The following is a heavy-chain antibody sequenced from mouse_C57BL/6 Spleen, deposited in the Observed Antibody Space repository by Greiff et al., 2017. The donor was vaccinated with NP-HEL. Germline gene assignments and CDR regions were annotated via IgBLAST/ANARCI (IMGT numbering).Heavy chain of an antibody. CDR1: GYTFTSYW. V-gene: IGHV1-69*01. CDR3: ARQANWGFAY. Sequence: QVQLQQPGAELVMPGASVKLSCKASGYTFTSYWMHWVKQRPGQGLEWIGEIDPSDSYTNYNQKFKGKSTLTVDKSSSTACMQLSSLTSEDSAVYYCARQANWGFAYWGQGTLVTVSA. CDR2: IDPSDSYT. J-gene: IGHJ3*01. D-gene: IGHD4-1*01.